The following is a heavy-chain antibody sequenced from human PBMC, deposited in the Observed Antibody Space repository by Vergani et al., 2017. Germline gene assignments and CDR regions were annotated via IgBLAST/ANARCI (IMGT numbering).Heavy chain of an antibody. J-gene: IGHJ5*02. D-gene: IGHD6-19*01. CDR2: VSFRGDT. Sequence: QVKLQESGPGLVKPSETLSLTCTVSGASVNSYYWSWIRQPPGKGLEWMGYVSFRGDTLYDPSVKGRMTISLNTSSNQFSLYLTSVTAADTAVYYCASDTHSGQRAHRWVQGILVTVTS. V-gene: IGHV4-59*02. CDR1: GASVNSYY. CDR3: ASDTHSGQRAHR.